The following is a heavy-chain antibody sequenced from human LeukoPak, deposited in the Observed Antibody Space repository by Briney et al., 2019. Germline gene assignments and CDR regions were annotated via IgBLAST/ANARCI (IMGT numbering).Heavy chain of an antibody. CDR1: GFTFGDYA. CDR3: TRVSRVRGVIFAFDY. CDR2: IRSKAYGGTT. V-gene: IGHV3-49*04. Sequence: GGSLRLSCTASGFTFGDYAMSWVRQAPGKGLEWVGFIRSKAYGGTTEYAASLKGRFTISRDDSKSIAYLQMNSLKTEDTAVYYCTRVSRVRGVIFAFDYWGQGTLVTVSS. D-gene: IGHD3-10*01. J-gene: IGHJ4*02.